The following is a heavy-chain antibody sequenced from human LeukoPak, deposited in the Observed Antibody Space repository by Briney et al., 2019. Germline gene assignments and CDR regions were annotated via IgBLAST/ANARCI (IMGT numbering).Heavy chain of an antibody. CDR2: INHSGST. CDR3: ARVYSSGWPAYYYYGMDV. J-gene: IGHJ6*02. V-gene: IGHV4-34*01. CDR1: GGSFSGYY. D-gene: IGHD6-19*01. Sequence: SETLSLTCAVYGGSFSGYYWSWIRQPPGKGLEWIGEINHSGSTNYNPSLKSRVTISVDTSKNQFSLKLSSVTAADTAVYYGARVYSSGWPAYYYYGMDVWGQGTTVTVSS.